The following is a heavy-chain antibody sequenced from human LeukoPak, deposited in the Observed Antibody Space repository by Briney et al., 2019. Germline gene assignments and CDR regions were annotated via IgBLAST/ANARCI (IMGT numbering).Heavy chain of an antibody. J-gene: IGHJ4*02. CDR3: TRHDTMGLFDY. V-gene: IGHV3-73*01. CDR2: IRSKANNYAT. Sequence: GGSLRLSCAASGFTFSGSAMHWVRQASGKGLEWVGRIRSKANNYATAYAASVKGRFTISRDDSKNTAYLQMNSLKTEDTAVYYCTRHDTMGLFDYWGQGTLVTVSS. D-gene: IGHD3-10*01. CDR1: GFTFSGSA.